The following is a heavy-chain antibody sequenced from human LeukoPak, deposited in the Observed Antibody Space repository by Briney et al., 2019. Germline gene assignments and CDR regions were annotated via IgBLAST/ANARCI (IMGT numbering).Heavy chain of an antibody. CDR3: ARGVSSLPITKYYYYYYMDV. J-gene: IGHJ6*03. CDR2: IYYSGST. Sequence: SQTLSLTCTVSGGSISSGGYYWSWIRQHPGKGLEWIGYIYYSGSTYYNPSLKSRVTISVDTSKNQFSLKLSSVTAADTAVYYCARGVSSLPITKYYYYYYMDVWGKGTTVTVSS. D-gene: IGHD6-13*01. V-gene: IGHV4-31*03. CDR1: GGSISSGGYY.